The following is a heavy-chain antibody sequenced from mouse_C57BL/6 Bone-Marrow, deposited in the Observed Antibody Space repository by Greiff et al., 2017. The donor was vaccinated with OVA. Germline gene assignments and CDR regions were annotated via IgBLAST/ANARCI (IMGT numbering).Heavy chain of an antibody. D-gene: IGHD2-3*01. V-gene: IGHV1-63*01. CDR1: GYTFTNYW. CDR2: IYPGGGYT. Sequence: QVQLQQSGAELVRPGTSVKMSCKASGYTFTNYWIGWAKQRPGHGLEWIGDIYPGGGYTNYNEKFKGKATLTADKSSSTAYMQFISLTSEDSAIYYCASGDGYWAWFAYWGQGTLVTVSA. CDR3: ASGDGYWAWFAY. J-gene: IGHJ3*01.